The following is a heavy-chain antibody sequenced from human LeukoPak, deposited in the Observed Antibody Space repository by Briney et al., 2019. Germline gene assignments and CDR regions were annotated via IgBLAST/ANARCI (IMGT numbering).Heavy chain of an antibody. CDR1: GFTFSSAW. J-gene: IGHJ4*02. CDR3: TRRSSAAGRQYFDY. D-gene: IGHD6-13*01. Sequence: GRSLRLSCAASGFTFSSAWRNWVRQAPGKGLEWVGRIKSETDGGTTDYAAPVKGTFTISRDDSENTLYLQMNSLKTEDTAVYYCTRRSSAAGRQYFDYWGQGTLVTVSS. V-gene: IGHV3-15*07. CDR2: IKSETDGGTT.